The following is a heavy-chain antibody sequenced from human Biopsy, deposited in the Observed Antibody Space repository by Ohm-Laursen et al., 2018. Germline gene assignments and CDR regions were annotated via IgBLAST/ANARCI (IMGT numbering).Heavy chain of an antibody. V-gene: IGHV3-48*01. CDR2: ISRSSSTI. D-gene: IGHD5/OR15-5a*01. J-gene: IGHJ6*02. CDR3: ARGVYDTTEFFFGLDV. Sequence: SLRLSCAAPGFKFSTYVMSWVRQAPGKGLEWISYISRSSSTIYYADSVKGRFIISRDNGKNSMFLQMSSLTAEDTAVYFCARGVYDTTEFFFGLDVWGQGTTVTVSS. CDR1: GFKFSTYV.